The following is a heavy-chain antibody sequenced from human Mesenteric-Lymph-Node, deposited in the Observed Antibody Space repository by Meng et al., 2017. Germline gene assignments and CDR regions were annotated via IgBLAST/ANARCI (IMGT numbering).Heavy chain of an antibody. D-gene: IGHD3-22*01. CDR1: GFTFSNAW. CDR2: IKSKTDGGTT. CDR3: TTEPVSNYYDSSGYYYVFGAFDI. V-gene: IGHV3-15*01. Sequence: GESLKISCAASGFTFSNAWMSWVRQAPGKGLEWVGRIKSKTDGGTTDYAAPVKGRFTISRDDSKNTLYLQMNSLKTEDTAVYYCTTEPVSNYYDSSGYYYVFGAFDIWGQGTMVTVSS. J-gene: IGHJ3*02.